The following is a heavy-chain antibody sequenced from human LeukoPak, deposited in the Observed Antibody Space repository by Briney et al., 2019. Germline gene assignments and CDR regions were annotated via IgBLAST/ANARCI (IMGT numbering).Heavy chain of an antibody. CDR2: IYYSGST. D-gene: IGHD1-26*01. J-gene: IGHJ4*02. Sequence: SQTLSLTCTVSGGSISSGSYYWSWIRQPAGKGLEWIGYIYYSGSTYYNPSLKSRVTISVDTSKNQFSLKLSSVTAADTAVYYCARESGIVGATFDYWGQGTLVTVSS. V-gene: IGHV4-30-4*08. CDR3: ARESGIVGATFDY. CDR1: GGSISSGSYY.